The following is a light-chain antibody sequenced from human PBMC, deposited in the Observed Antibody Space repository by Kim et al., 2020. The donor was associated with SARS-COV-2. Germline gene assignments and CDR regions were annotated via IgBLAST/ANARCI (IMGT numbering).Light chain of an antibody. CDR2: GAS. CDR1: RSISTSL. Sequence: LPPGERPTLACAASRSISTSLLAWYQQKRDQAPRLFIYGASSRATGIPDRFSGSGSGTDFTLTISRLDHEDFAVYYCQQYDNTLTFGGGTKVDIK. CDR3: QQYDNTLT. J-gene: IGKJ4*01. V-gene: IGKV3-20*01.